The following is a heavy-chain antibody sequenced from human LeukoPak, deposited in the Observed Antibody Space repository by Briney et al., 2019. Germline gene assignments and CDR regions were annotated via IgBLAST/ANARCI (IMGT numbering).Heavy chain of an antibody. V-gene: IGHV1-2*02. CDR1: GYKFTGYY. CDR3: ARRDSSSDIDY. J-gene: IGHJ4*02. D-gene: IGHD6-13*01. CDR2: INPNTGDT. Sequence: GASVTVSCKASGYKFTGYYIHWVRQAPGQGLEWMGWINPNTGDTTYAQNFQGRVTMTRDTSITTAYMEVSRLRSDDTAVYYCARRDSSSDIDYWGQGTLVTVSS.